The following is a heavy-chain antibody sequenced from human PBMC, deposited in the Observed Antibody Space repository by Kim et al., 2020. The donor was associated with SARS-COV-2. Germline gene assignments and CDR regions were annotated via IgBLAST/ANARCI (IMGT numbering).Heavy chain of an antibody. V-gene: IGHV4-59*01. D-gene: IGHD2-21*02. Sequence: SETLSLTCTVSGGSISSYYWSWIRQPPGKGLEWIGYIYYSGSTNYNPSLKSRVTISVDTSKNQFSLKLSSVTAADTAVYYCARDRGVVGGDLRYWGQGTLVTVSS. CDR1: GGSISSYY. J-gene: IGHJ4*02. CDR3: ARDRGVVGGDLRY. CDR2: IYYSGST.